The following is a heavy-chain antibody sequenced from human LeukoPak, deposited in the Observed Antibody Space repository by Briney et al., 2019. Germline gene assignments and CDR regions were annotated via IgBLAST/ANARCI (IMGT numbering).Heavy chain of an antibody. CDR2: ISGSGANT. CDR3: AKERAGYTNPYYFDY. V-gene: IGHV3-23*01. Sequence: GGSLRLSCAASGFTFSTYAMSWVRQAPGKGLEWVSTISGSGANTYYADSVRGRFTISRDNSKNTLYLHMNSLRAEDTAVYYYAKERAGYTNPYYFDYWGQGTLVTVSS. J-gene: IGHJ4*02. D-gene: IGHD3-16*02. CDR1: GFTFSTYA.